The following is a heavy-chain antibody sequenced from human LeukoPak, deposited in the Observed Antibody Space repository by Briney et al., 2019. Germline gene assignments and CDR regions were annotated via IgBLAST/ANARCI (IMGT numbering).Heavy chain of an antibody. Sequence: SVKVSCKASGGSFSSYVISWVRQAPGQGLEWMGRIIPILGITNYAQKFQGRVTMTRDTSTSTVYMELSSLRSEDTAVYYCARDRTYDSSGYPFGYWGQGTLVTVSS. D-gene: IGHD3-22*01. V-gene: IGHV1-69*04. CDR3: ARDRTYDSSGYPFGY. J-gene: IGHJ4*02. CDR1: GGSFSSYV. CDR2: IIPILGIT.